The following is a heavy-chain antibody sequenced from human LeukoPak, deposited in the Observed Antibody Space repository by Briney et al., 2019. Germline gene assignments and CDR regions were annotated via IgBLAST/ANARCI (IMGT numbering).Heavy chain of an antibody. Sequence: ASVKVSCKASGYTFTSYYMHWVRQAPGQGLEWMGIINPSGGSTTYSQSFQGRVTMTRDMSTGTVYMDLSSLRSEDTAVYYCARDGGYGDYYFDYWGQGTLVTVSS. D-gene: IGHD4-17*01. J-gene: IGHJ4*02. CDR2: INPSGGST. CDR1: GYTFTSYY. V-gene: IGHV1-46*01. CDR3: ARDGGYGDYYFDY.